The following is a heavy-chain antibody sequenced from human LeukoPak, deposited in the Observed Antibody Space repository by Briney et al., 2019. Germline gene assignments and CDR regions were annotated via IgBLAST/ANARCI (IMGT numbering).Heavy chain of an antibody. CDR3: AREESGGYFDY. V-gene: IGHV1-46*01. J-gene: IGHJ4*02. D-gene: IGHD2-8*02. CDR1: GYTFTNYY. Sequence: GASVKVSCKASGYTFTNYYMHWVRQAPGQGLEWVGLISPTGSYTNYAQKFRGRVTMTRDTSTTTVYMELSRLRSDDTAVYYCAREESGGYFDYWGQGTLVSVSS. CDR2: ISPTGSYT.